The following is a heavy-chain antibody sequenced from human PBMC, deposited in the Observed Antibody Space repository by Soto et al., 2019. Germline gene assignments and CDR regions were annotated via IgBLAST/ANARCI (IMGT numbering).Heavy chain of an antibody. CDR3: ARGGYCSGGSCYSGYYYYYYGMDV. CDR2: ISYDGSNK. V-gene: IGHV3-30-3*01. Sequence: QVQLVESGGGVVQPGRSLRLSCAASGFTFSSYAMHWVRQAPGKGLEWVAVISYDGSNKYYADSGKGRFTISRDNSKNTRYLQMNSLRAEDTDVYYCARGGYCSGGSCYSGYYYYYYGMDVWGQGTTVTVSS. CDR1: GFTFSSYA. D-gene: IGHD2-15*01. J-gene: IGHJ6*02.